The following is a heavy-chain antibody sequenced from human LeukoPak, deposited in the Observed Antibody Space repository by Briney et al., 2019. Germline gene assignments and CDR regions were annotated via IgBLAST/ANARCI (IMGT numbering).Heavy chain of an antibody. CDR2: MSANSGNT. CDR1: GYTFINYD. Sequence: ASVKVSCKTSGYTFINYDINWVRQATGQGLEWLGWMSANSGNTGYAQKFQGRVSMTRATSIKTAYLEVNRLTFEDTAVYYCARDRGLGYSNYVNWFDPWGQGTLVTVSS. J-gene: IGHJ5*02. D-gene: IGHD4-11*01. CDR3: ARDRGLGYSNYVNWFDP. V-gene: IGHV1-8*01.